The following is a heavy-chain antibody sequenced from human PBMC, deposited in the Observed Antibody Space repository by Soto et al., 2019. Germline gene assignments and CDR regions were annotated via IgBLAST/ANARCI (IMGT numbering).Heavy chain of an antibody. CDR3: ARDEGTDYYYGMDV. V-gene: IGHV3-30-3*01. D-gene: IGHD1-1*01. CDR1: GFTFSSYA. CDR2: ISYDGSNK. J-gene: IGHJ6*02. Sequence: GGSLRLSCTASGFTFSSYAMHWVRQAPGKGLEWVAVISYDGSNKYYADSVKGRFTISRDNSKNTLYLQMNSLRAEDTAVYYCARDEGTDYYYGMDVWGQGTTVTVSS.